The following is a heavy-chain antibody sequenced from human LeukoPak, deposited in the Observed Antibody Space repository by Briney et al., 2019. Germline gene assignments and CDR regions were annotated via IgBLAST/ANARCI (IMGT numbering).Heavy chain of an antibody. CDR2: ISYDGSNK. V-gene: IGHV3-30*03. CDR1: GFMFNNHG. CDR3: ARDLNIVVVVAAIDY. J-gene: IGHJ4*02. Sequence: TGGSLRLSCAASGFMFNNHGMHWVRQAPGKGLEWVAVISYDGSNKYYTDSVKGRFTISRDNSKNTLYLQMNSLRAEDTAVYYCARDLNIVVVVAAIDYWGQGTLVTVSS. D-gene: IGHD2-15*01.